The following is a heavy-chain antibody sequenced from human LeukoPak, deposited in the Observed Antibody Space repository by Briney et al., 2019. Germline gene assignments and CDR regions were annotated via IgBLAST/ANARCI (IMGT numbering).Heavy chain of an antibody. J-gene: IGHJ4*02. Sequence: GGSLRLSCAASGFTFSSYSMNWVRQAPGKGLEWVSSISSSSSYIYYADSVKGRFTISRDNAKKSLYLQMNSLRAEDAAVYYCARGLTTIFGVVIHFDYWGQGTLVTVSS. CDR3: ARGLTTIFGVVIHFDY. CDR2: ISSSSSYI. D-gene: IGHD3-3*01. CDR1: GFTFSSYS. V-gene: IGHV3-21*01.